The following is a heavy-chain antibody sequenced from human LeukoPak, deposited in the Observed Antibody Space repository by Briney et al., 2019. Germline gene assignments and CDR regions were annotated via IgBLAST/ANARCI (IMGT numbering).Heavy chain of an antibody. J-gene: IGHJ4*02. CDR2: INHSGST. CDR3: ARARKNIIGSPGEVNC. Sequence: SETLSLTCAVYGGSFSGYYWRWLRQPPGKGLEWIGEINHSGSTNYNPSLKSRVTISVDTSKNQFSLKLSSVTAADTAVYYCARARKNIIGSPGEVNCWGQGTLVTVSS. V-gene: IGHV4-34*01. D-gene: IGHD2/OR15-2a*01. CDR1: GGSFSGYY.